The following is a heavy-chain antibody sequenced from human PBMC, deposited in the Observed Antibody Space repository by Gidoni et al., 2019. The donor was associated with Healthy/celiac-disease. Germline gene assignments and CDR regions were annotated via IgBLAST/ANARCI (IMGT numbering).Heavy chain of an antibody. CDR1: GGSISSSSYY. V-gene: IGHV4-39*01. CDR3: ARSIREMATIFIGFRALYQDY. J-gene: IGHJ4*02. D-gene: IGHD5-12*01. CDR2: IYYSGST. Sequence: QLQLQESGPGLVKPSETLSLTCTVSGGSISSSSYYWGWIRQPPGKGLEWIGSIYYSGSTYYNPSLKSRVTISVDTSKNQFSLKLSSVTAADTAVYYCARSIREMATIFIGFRALYQDYWGQGTLVTVSS.